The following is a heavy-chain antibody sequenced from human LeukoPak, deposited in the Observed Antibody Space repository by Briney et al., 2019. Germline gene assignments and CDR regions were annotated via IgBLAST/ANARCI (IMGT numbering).Heavy chain of an antibody. V-gene: IGHV3-23*01. D-gene: IGHD6-19*01. CDR3: AKMVHTEQWLVPFDY. CDR2: ISGSGGST. CDR1: GFTFSNFA. Sequence: GGSPRLSCAASGFTFSNFAMNWVRQAPGKGLEWVPTISGSGGSTYYADSVKGRFTISRDNSKNTLYLQMNSLRAEDTAVYYCAKMVHTEQWLVPFDYWGQGTLVTVSS. J-gene: IGHJ4*02.